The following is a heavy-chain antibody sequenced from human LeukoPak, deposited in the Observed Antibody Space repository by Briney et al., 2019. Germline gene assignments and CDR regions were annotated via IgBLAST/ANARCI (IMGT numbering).Heavy chain of an antibody. D-gene: IGHD5-18*01. CDR2: INHSGST. CDR3: ARGGYSYGYYYYGMDV. V-gene: IGHV4-34*01. J-gene: IGHJ6*02. CDR1: GGSFSGYY. Sequence: SETLSLTCAVYGGSFSGYYWSWIRQPPGKGLEWIGEINHSGSTNYNPSLKSRVTISVDTSKNQFSLKLSSVAAADTAVYYCARGGYSYGYYYYGMDVWGQGTTVTVSS.